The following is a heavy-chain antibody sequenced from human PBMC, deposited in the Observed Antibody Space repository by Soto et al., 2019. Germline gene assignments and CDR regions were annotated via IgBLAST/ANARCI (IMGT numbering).Heavy chain of an antibody. CDR3: ARDTSGWRWLPDV. J-gene: IGHJ6*02. Sequence: TLSLTCGVSGYSISSDNWWVWIRQPPGKGLEWIALIYWNDDQRYSPSLKSRLTITKDTSRNQVVLAMTNMDPVDTATYYCARDTSGWRWLPDVWGQGTTVTVSS. V-gene: IGHV2-5*01. D-gene: IGHD2-21*01. CDR1: GYSISSDNW. CDR2: IYWNDDQ.